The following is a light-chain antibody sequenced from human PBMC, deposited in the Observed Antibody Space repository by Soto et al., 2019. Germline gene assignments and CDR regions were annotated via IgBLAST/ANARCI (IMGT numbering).Light chain of an antibody. Sequence: EIVLTQSPGTLSLSPGEGASLSCRASQAISGNYLAWYQHKPGQAPRLLMYGASSRATGIPDRFSGSGSGTDFTLTISRLEPEDFAVYYCQQYTNWPPITFGQGTRLEIK. V-gene: IGKV3-20*01. CDR3: QQYTNWPPIT. CDR2: GAS. CDR1: QAISGNY. J-gene: IGKJ5*01.